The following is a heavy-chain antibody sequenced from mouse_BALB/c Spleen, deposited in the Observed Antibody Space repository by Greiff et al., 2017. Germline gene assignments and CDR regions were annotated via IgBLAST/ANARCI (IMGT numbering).Heavy chain of an antibody. V-gene: IGHV14-3*02. D-gene: IGHD2-14*01. Sequence: VHVKQSGAELVKPGASVKLSCTASGFNIKDTYMHWVKQRPEQGLEWIGRIDPANGNTKYDPKFQGKATITADTSSNTAYLQLSSLTSEDTAVYYCARALYRLDAMDYWGQGTSVTVSS. CDR2: IDPANGNT. CDR1: GFNIKDTY. CDR3: ARALYRLDAMDY. J-gene: IGHJ4*01.